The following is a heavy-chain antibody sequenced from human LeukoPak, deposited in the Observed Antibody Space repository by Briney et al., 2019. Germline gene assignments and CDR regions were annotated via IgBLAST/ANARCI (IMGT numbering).Heavy chain of an antibody. Sequence: GRSPRLSCAASGFTFDDYAMHWVRQAPGKGLEWVSGISWNSGSIGYADSVKGRFTISRDDAKNSLYLQMNSLRAEDTALYYCAKDSDITIFRGSFDYWGQGTLVTVSS. CDR3: AKDSDITIFRGSFDY. CDR2: ISWNSGSI. J-gene: IGHJ4*02. V-gene: IGHV3-9*01. D-gene: IGHD3-3*01. CDR1: GFTFDDYA.